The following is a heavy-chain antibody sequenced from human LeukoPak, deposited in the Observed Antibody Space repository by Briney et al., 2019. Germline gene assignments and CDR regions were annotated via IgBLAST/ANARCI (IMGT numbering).Heavy chain of an antibody. J-gene: IGHJ4*02. Sequence: GGSLRLSCAASGFTFNDYGMSWVRQGPGKGLEWASGINWNGGTTGYADSVRGRFTISRDNAKNSLYLQMNSLRAEDTALYYCARDKHYYDSSNYVWGQGTLVTVSS. CDR1: GFTFNDYG. V-gene: IGHV3-20*04. CDR3: ARDKHYYDSSNYV. D-gene: IGHD3-22*01. CDR2: INWNGGTT.